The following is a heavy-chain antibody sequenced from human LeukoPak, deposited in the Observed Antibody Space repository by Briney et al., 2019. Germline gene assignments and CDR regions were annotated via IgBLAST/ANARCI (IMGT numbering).Heavy chain of an antibody. CDR1: GFTFSSYG. CDR2: IWYDGSNK. J-gene: IGHJ4*02. Sequence: GGSLRLSCAASGFTFSSYGMHWVRQAPGKGLERVAVIWYDGSNKYYADSVKGRFTISRDNSKNTLYLQMNSLRAEDTAVYYCARACSGGSCYLDYWGQGTLVTVSS. CDR3: ARACSGGSCYLDY. D-gene: IGHD2-15*01. V-gene: IGHV3-33*01.